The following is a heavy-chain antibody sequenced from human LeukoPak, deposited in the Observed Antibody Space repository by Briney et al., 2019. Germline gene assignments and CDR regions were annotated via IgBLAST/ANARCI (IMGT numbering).Heavy chain of an antibody. Sequence: ASVKVSCKASGYTFTGYYLHWVRQAPGQGLEWMGCVNPNSGDTNYAQKFQGSVTMTRDTSISTAYMELSRLRSDDTAVYYCARLYCTNGVCYYFDYWGQGTLVTVSS. J-gene: IGHJ4*02. CDR1: GYTFTGYY. D-gene: IGHD2-8*01. CDR3: ARLYCTNGVCYYFDY. V-gene: IGHV1-2*02. CDR2: VNPNSGDT.